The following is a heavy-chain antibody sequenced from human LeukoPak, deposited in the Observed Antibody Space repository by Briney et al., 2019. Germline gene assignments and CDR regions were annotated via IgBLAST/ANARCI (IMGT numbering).Heavy chain of an antibody. J-gene: IGHJ5*02. CDR1: GGSISSGSYY. CDR2: IYYSGTT. CDR3: AREVDAAAAYNWFDP. V-gene: IGHV4-39*07. D-gene: IGHD2-2*01. Sequence: PSETLSLTCTVSGGSISSGSYYWVWIRQPPGKGLEWIGTIYYSGTTYYNPSLKSRVTISVDTSKNQSSLRLSSVTAADTAVYYCAREVDAAAAYNWFDPWGQGTLVTVSS.